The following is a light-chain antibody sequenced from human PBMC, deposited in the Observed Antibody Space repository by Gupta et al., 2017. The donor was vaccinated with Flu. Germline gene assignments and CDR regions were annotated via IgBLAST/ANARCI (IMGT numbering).Light chain of an antibody. CDR1: QSLLSSSDNKNC. J-gene: IGKJ1*01. CDR3: QQYYGSPRT. V-gene: IGKV4-1*01. CDR2: WAS. Sequence: GGATITCKASQSLLSSSDNKNCLAWYQQKPGQPPQLLIYWASTRASGVPDRFSGSGSGTDYTLAISSLQPEDVAVYYCQQYYGSPRTFGQGTKVEIK.